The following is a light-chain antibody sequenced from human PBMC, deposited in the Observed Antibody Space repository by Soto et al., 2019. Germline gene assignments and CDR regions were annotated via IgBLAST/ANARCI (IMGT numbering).Light chain of an antibody. J-gene: IGKJ1*01. Sequence: DIPMTQSPSTLSASVGDRVTITCRASQSISSWLAWYQQKPGKAPKLLIYDASSLESGVTSRFSGSGSGTEFTLTISSLQPDDFAAYYCQHPRTFGQGPKVEIK. CDR3: QHPRT. V-gene: IGKV1-5*01. CDR2: DAS. CDR1: QSISSW.